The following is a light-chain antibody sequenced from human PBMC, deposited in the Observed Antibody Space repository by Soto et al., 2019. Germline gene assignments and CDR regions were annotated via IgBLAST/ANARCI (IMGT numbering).Light chain of an antibody. CDR2: DVN. Sequence: HSSLAQPGCLSGSSGPASTISCTGPVSDVGAYNYVSWYQQHPGKAPKLMIHDVNNRPSGVSNRFSGSKSGNTASLTISGLQAEDEADHYCSSYTSSSTPYVFGTGTKVTVL. J-gene: IGLJ1*01. CDR1: VSDVGAYNY. V-gene: IGLV2-14*01. CDR3: SSYTSSSTPYV.